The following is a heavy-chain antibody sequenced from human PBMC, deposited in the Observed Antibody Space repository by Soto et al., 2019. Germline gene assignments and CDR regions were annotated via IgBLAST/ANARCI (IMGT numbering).Heavy chain of an antibody. Sequence: QVQLVQSGAEVKKPGSSVKVSCKASGCNFSSYAISWVRQAPGQGLEWMGGIIPILGTANYAPKFQGRVTITADESTSTAYVELSSLSSEDTAVYYCARVTYSYENWFDPWGQVTLVTVSS. CDR3: ARVTYSYENWFDP. J-gene: IGHJ5*02. V-gene: IGHV1-69*01. CDR1: GCNFSSYA. CDR2: IIPILGTA. D-gene: IGHD3-22*01.